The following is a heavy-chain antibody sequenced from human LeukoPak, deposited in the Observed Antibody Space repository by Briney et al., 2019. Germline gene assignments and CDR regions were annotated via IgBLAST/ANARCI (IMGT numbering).Heavy chain of an antibody. J-gene: IGHJ5*02. CDR3: ARDEGAAIFGVVKGNWFDP. V-gene: IGHV4-4*07. Sequence: PSETLSLTCTVSGGSISSYYWSWIRQPPGKGLEWIGRIYTSGSTNYNPSLKSRVTMSVDTSKNQFSLNLSSVTAADTAVYYCARDEGAAIFGVVKGNWFDPWGQGTLVTVSS. D-gene: IGHD3-3*01. CDR1: GGSISSYY. CDR2: IYTSGST.